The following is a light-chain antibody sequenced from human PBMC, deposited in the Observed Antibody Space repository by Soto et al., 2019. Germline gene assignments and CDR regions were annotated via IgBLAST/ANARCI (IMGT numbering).Light chain of an antibody. CDR1: QSISTW. CDR2: DAS. J-gene: IGKJ4*01. V-gene: IGKV1-5*01. CDR3: QQYLTYSSLT. Sequence: SQRTPYPSTLSASVGDRVTITCRASQSISTWVAWYQQKIGKAPTLLIYDASTLESGVPSRFSGSGSGTEFTLTISSLQPDDFATYYCQQYLTYSSLTFGGGTKVAI.